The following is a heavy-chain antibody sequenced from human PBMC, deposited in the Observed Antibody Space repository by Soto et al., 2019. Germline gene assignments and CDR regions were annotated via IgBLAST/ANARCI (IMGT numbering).Heavy chain of an antibody. CDR3: VMDIRSIWTQNRYDP. J-gene: IGHJ5*02. Sequence: GGSLRLSCAASGDTFSSNAMSWMRQAPGKGLEWVSAISAGGGTTSYSDSVKGRFTISRDNSKNTLYLQMNTLRAEDTAVYFCVMDIRSIWTQNRYDPWGQGTLVTVSS. V-gene: IGHV3-23*01. CDR1: GDTFSSNA. D-gene: IGHD6-6*01. CDR2: ISAGGGTT.